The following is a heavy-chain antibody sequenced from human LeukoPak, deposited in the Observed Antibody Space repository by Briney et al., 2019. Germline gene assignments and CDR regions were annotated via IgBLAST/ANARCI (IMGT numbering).Heavy chain of an antibody. D-gene: IGHD3-16*01. Sequence: GGSLRLSCAASGFTFSSFAMHWVRQAPGKGLEWVAVISYDGSNKYYADSVKGRFTISRDYSENTLFLHMNSLRAEDTAVYYCARGGGLDVWGQGATVTVSS. CDR1: GFTFSSFA. CDR3: ARGGGLDV. V-gene: IGHV3-30-3*01. CDR2: ISYDGSNK. J-gene: IGHJ6*02.